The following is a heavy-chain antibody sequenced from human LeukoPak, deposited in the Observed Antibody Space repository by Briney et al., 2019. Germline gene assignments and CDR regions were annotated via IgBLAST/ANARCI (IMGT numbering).Heavy chain of an antibody. V-gene: IGHV4-38-2*01. Sequence: SETVSLPCAVSGYSMRRGYYLGYLRQPPGNGLEWIGYCYHRENAQYNPSLKRRVTISVDTSKNQFSLRLNSVTAADTAVYFCARSRRIVGADADAFDLWGQGTMVTVSS. J-gene: IGHJ3*01. D-gene: IGHD1-26*01. CDR1: GYSMRRGYY. CDR2: CYHRENA. CDR3: ARSRRIVGADADAFDL.